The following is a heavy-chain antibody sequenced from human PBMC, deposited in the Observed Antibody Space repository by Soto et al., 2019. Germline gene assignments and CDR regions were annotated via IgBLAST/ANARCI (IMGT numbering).Heavy chain of an antibody. J-gene: IGHJ6*02. CDR1: GLTFVNYS. CDR3: ARVRGFYSGNARGGLGMDV. Sequence: MRLPSTASGLTFVNYSMNWVRQAPGKGLEWVSYISSSSSTIYYADSVKGRFTISRDNAKNSLYLQMNSLRDEDTAVYYCARVRGFYSGNARGGLGMDVWGQGPTVTV. CDR2: ISSSSSTI. D-gene: IGHD1-26*01. V-gene: IGHV3-48*02.